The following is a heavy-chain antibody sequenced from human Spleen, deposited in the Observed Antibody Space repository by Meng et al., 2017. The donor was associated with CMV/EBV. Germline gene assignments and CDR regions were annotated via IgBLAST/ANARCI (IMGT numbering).Heavy chain of an antibody. CDR2: IYPGDSDT. Sequence: GESLKISCKGSGYSFTSYWIGWVRRLPGKCLEWMGIIYPGDSDTRYSPSFQGQVTISADKSISTAYLQWSSLKASDTAMYYCARTSQGIAAAGWFDPWGQGTLVTVSS. D-gene: IGHD6-13*01. CDR1: GYSFTSYW. V-gene: IGHV5-51*01. J-gene: IGHJ5*02. CDR3: ARTSQGIAAAGWFDP.